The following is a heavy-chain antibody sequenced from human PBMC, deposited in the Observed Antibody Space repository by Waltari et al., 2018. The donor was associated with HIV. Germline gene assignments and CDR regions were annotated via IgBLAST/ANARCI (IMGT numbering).Heavy chain of an antibody. CDR2: IYYSGYT. D-gene: IGHD4-17*01. CDR3: ARDKYGGHWFDP. Sequence: QVQLQESGPGLVKPSQTLSLSCTVSGASLRRGDYYWSWIRQHPGKGLEWIGYIYYSGYTHYSPSLQSRVTISVDTSKNHFSLNLSSVTAADTAVYYCARDKYGGHWFDPWGQGTLVTVSS. V-gene: IGHV4-31*03. J-gene: IGHJ5*02. CDR1: GASLRRGDYY.